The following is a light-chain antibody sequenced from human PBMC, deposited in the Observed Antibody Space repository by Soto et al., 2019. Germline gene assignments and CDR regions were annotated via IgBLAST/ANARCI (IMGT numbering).Light chain of an antibody. CDR1: QSISSW. J-gene: IGKJ1*01. Sequence: DIQMTQSPSTLSASVGDRVTITCRASQSISSWLAWYQQKPAEAPKLLISKASRLESGIPSRFSGSGSGTEFTLTISSLQPDDFASYYCQQYSAYPGTFGQGTKVEVK. V-gene: IGKV1-5*03. CDR2: KAS. CDR3: QQYSAYPGT.